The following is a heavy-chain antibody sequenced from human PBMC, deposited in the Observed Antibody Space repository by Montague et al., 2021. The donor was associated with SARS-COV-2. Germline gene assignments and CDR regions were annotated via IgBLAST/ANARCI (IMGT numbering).Heavy chain of an antibody. CDR1: GGSFSGYY. Sequence: SETLSLTCAVYGGSFSGYYWSWIRQPPGKGLEWIGEINHSGSTNYNPSLKSRVTISVDTSKNQFSLKLSSVTAADTAVYYCARGRRIAVRPSEGYFDLWGRGTLVTVSS. CDR2: INHSGST. J-gene: IGHJ2*01. CDR3: ARGRRIAVRPSEGYFDL. V-gene: IGHV4-34*01. D-gene: IGHD6-6*01.